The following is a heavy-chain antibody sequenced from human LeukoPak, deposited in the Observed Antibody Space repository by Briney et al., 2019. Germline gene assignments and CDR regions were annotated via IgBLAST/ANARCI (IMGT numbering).Heavy chain of an antibody. CDR1: GFTFSSYG. CDR2: IWYDGSNK. V-gene: IGHV3-33*01. D-gene: IGHD1-26*01. CDR3: ARDLYSGYGMDV. Sequence: GGSLRLSCAASGFTFSSYGMHWVRQAPGKGLEWVAVIWYDGSNKYYADSVKGRFTISRDNSKNTLYLQMNSLRAEDTAVYYCARDLYSGYGMDVWGKGTTVTVSS. J-gene: IGHJ6*04.